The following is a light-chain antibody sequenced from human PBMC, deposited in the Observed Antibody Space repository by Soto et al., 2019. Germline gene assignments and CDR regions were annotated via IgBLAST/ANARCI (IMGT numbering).Light chain of an antibody. CDR3: HQYVSSRP. CDR1: QSVSSIF. CDR2: GAS. Sequence: EIVLTQSPGTVSLSAGERATLSCRPCQSVSSIFVASCQPKPAQAPGLLIYGASSRATGTPDRFSGRGSGPGFHLTISRLEPEDFSVYYCHQYVSSRPVAQGTQVDIK. V-gene: IGKV3-20*01. J-gene: IGKJ1*01.